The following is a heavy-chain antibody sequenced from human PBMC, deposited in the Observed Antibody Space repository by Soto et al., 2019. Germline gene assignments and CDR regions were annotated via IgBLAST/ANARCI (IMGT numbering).Heavy chain of an antibody. CDR3: ARLVVVAPVANV. Sequence: SETLSLTCSVSGGSVSLNSYYWGWIRQPPGKGLEWVGGIFYTGTTYYNPSLKDRLSISVDTSKNSFSLNLTSVTAADTAVYFCARLVVVAPVANVWGQGALVTVSS. J-gene: IGHJ4*02. CDR1: GGSVSLNSYY. V-gene: IGHV4-39*01. CDR2: IFYTGTT. D-gene: IGHD2-21*01.